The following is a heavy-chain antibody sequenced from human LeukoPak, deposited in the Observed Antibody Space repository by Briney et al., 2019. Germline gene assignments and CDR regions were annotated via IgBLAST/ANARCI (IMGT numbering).Heavy chain of an antibody. J-gene: IGHJ4*02. CDR3: ARDRGYKSFDY. V-gene: IGHV3-7*04. CDR1: GFTFSSYW. Sequence: PGGSLRLSCAASGFTFSSYWMSWVRQAPGKGLERVANIKPDGSEGSYVDSVKGRFTISRDNAKNSLFLQMISLRAEDTAVYYCARDRGYKSFDYWGQGALVTVSS. CDR2: IKPDGSEG. D-gene: IGHD3-10*01.